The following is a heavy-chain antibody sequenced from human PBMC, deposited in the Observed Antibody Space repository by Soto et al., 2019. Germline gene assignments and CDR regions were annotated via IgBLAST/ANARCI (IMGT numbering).Heavy chain of an antibody. V-gene: IGHV4-59*01. CDR3: ARDDTTGLFDF. CDR1: TGSMRTYY. CDR2: ISHTGRT. J-gene: IGHJ4*02. D-gene: IGHD4-17*01. Sequence: TLSLTCSVSTGSMRTYYWTWIRQSPGKGLEWIGQISHTGRTKYNPSLESRVTISVDTSRKQFSLKLTSVTAADTALYYCARDDTTGLFDFWGQGTLVTVSS.